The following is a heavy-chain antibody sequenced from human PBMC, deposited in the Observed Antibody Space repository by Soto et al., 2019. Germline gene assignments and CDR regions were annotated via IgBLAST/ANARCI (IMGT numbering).Heavy chain of an antibody. CDR2: IYYSGST. CDR3: ARDLKEYCSDGKCNWFDP. V-gene: IGHV4-31*03. J-gene: IGHJ5*02. Sequence: SETLSLTCTVSGGSLSSGAYYWSWIRQHPGKGLEWIGYIYYSGSTYYNPSLESRVTLSVDTSRKQFSLKLSSATAADAAVYYCARDLKEYCSDGKCNWFDPWGQGTLVTVSS. CDR1: GGSLSSGAYY. D-gene: IGHD2-15*01.